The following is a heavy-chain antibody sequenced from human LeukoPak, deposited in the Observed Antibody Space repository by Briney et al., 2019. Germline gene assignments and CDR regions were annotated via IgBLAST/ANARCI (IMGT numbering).Heavy chain of an antibody. CDR1: RFTFSSYW. CDR2: IKQDGSEK. D-gene: IGHD2-2*01. Sequence: PGGSLRLSCEASRFTFSSYWMSWVRQAPGKGLEWVANIKQDGSEKYYVDSVKGRFTISRDNAKNSLYLQMNSLRAEDTAVYYCARSYCSSTSCYLSYYYYGMDVWGQGTTVTVSS. J-gene: IGHJ6*02. CDR3: ARSYCSSTSCYLSYYYYGMDV. V-gene: IGHV3-7*02.